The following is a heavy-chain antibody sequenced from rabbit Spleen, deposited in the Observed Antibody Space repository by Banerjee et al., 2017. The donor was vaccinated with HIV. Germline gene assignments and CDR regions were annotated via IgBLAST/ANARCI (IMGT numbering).Heavy chain of an antibody. CDR1: EFSFSSSDY. Sequence: QSLEESGGGLVQPEGSLALTCKASEFSFSSSDYICWVRQAPGKGLEWIGYIDPVFGSTYYASWVNGRFTISSDNAQNTLYLQLKSLTAADTATYFCARDLAGVIGWNFNLWGPGTLVTVS. J-gene: IGHJ4*01. CDR2: IDPVFGST. CDR3: ARDLAGVIGWNFNL. D-gene: IGHD4-1*01. V-gene: IGHV1S7*01.